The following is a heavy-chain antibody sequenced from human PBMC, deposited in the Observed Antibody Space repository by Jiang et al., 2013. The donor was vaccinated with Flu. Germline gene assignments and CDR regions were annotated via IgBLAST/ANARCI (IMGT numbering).Heavy chain of an antibody. CDR2: IKQDGSEK. CDR3: ARERWSNYYDSSYGLDV. CDR1: GFTFSDHW. J-gene: IGHJ6*02. V-gene: IGHV3-7*03. D-gene: IGHD3-22*01. Sequence: RLSCAVYGFTFSDHWMSWVRQAPGKGLEWVANIKQDGSEKEYVDSVKGRFTISRDDGKNSLYLEMNSLRAEDTAVYYCARERWSNYYDSSYGLDVWGQGTTVT.